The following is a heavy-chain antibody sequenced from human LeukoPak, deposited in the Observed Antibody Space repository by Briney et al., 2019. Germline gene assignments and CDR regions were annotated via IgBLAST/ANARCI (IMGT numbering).Heavy chain of an antibody. J-gene: IGHJ4*02. V-gene: IGHV3-73*01. CDR3: TRRTDYYYGSGSFQIDY. CDR1: GFTFSGSA. D-gene: IGHD3-10*01. CDR2: IRSKANSYAT. Sequence: GGSLRLSCAASGFTFSGSAMHWVRQASGKGLEWVGRIRSKANSYATAYAASVEGRFTISRDDSKNTAYLQMNSLKTEDTAVYYCTRRTDYYYGSGSFQIDYWGQGTLVTVSS.